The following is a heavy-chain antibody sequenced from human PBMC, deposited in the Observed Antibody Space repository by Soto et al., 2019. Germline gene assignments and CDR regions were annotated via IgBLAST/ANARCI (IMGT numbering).Heavy chain of an antibody. CDR2: ISAGGGGT. CDR3: AKVGYCTSTSCPPDY. Sequence: EVQLLESGGGLVQAGGSLRLSCAASGITFSSYAMNWVRQAPGKGLEWVSAISAGGGGTYYADSVKGRFTISRDNSKNTLYLQMNTLRAEDTAVYYCAKVGYCTSTSCPPDYWGQGTLVTVSS. V-gene: IGHV3-23*01. J-gene: IGHJ4*02. CDR1: GITFSSYA. D-gene: IGHD2-2*01.